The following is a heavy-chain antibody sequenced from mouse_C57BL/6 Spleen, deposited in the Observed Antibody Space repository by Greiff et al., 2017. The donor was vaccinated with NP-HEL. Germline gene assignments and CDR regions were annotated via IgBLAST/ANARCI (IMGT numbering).Heavy chain of an antibody. CDR3: ARDRGYGSSFYYAMDY. Sequence: EVQLQESGGGLVKPGGSLKLSCAASGFTFSSYAMSWVRQTPEKRLEWVATISDGGSYTYYPDNVKGRFTISRDNAKNNLYLQMSHLKTEDTAMYYCARDRGYGSSFYYAMDYWGQGTSVTVSS. J-gene: IGHJ4*01. CDR1: GFTFSSYA. CDR2: ISDGGSYT. D-gene: IGHD1-1*01. V-gene: IGHV5-4*01.